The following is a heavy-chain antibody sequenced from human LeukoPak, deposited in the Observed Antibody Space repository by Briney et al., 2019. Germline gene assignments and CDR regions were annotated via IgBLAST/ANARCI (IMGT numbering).Heavy chain of an antibody. CDR1: GFTFINYA. CDR3: AKFSLDVSGLFDY. V-gene: IGHV3-23*01. D-gene: IGHD6-19*01. CDR2: ISSSGSTT. J-gene: IGHJ4*02. Sequence: PGGSLRLSCPASGFTFINYAMNWVRQAPGKGLEWVSTISSSGSTTYYADSVKGRFTISRDNSKSTLYLQMSSLRAEDTAVYYCAKFSLDVSGLFDYWGQGTLVTVSS.